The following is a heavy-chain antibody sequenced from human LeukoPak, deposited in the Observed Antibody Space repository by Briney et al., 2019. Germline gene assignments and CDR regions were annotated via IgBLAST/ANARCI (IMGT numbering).Heavy chain of an antibody. D-gene: IGHD6-13*01. CDR3: AKDPSGAAAGTFDY. CDR2: ISWNSGSI. CDR1: GFTFDDYA. J-gene: IGHJ4*02. V-gene: IGHV3-9*01. Sequence: GGSLRLSCAASGFTFDDYAMHWVRQAPGKGLEWVSGISWNSGSIGYADSVKGRFTISRDNAKNSLYLQMNSLRAEDTALYYCAKDPSGAAAGTFDYWGQGTLVTVSS.